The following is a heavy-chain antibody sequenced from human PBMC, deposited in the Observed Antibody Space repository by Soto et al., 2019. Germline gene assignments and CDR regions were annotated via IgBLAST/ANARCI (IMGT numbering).Heavy chain of an antibody. V-gene: IGHV5-10-1*01. Sequence: GESLKISCKGSGYSFTSYWISWVRQMPGKGLEWMGRIDPSDSYTNYSPSFQGHVTISADKSISTAYLQWSSLKASDTAMYYCARRKVTTIGHDYYYGMDVWGQGTTVTVSS. CDR2: IDPSDSYT. CDR1: GYSFTSYW. CDR3: ARRKVTTIGHDYYYGMDV. J-gene: IGHJ6*02. D-gene: IGHD4-17*01.